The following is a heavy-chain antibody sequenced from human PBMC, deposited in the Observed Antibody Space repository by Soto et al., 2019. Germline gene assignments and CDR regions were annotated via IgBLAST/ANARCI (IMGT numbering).Heavy chain of an antibody. CDR3: ARASDYYDSSGPPGGY. D-gene: IGHD3-22*01. CDR2: IYSGGST. J-gene: IGHJ4*02. Sequence: EVQLVESGGGLIQPGGSLRLSCAASGFTVSSNYMSWVRQAPGKGLEWVSVIYSGGSTYYADSVKGRFTISRDNSKSTLYLQMNSLRAEDTAVYYCARASDYYDSSGPPGGYWGQGTLVTVSS. CDR1: GFTVSSNY. V-gene: IGHV3-53*01.